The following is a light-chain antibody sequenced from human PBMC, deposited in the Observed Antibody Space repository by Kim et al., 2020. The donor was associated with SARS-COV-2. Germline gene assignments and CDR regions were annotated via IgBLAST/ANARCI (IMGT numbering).Light chain of an antibody. J-gene: IGLJ3*02. Sequence: QSVLTQPPSVSAAPGQKVTISCSGSSSNIGSNYVSWYQHLRGTAPKLLIYDNSKRPSGIPARFSGSKSGTSATLGITVLQTADEADYYCATWDGSLSSWVFGGGTKLTVL. CDR2: DNS. CDR3: ATWDGSLSSWV. V-gene: IGLV1-51*01. CDR1: SSNIGSNY.